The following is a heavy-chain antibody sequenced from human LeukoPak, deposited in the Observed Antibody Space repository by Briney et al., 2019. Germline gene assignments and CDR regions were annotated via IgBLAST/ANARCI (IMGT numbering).Heavy chain of an antibody. V-gene: IGHV1-2*02. D-gene: IGHD3-10*01. CDR2: INPNSGGT. CDR3: ASYYYGSGSYQAYNWFDP. CDR1: GYTFTGYY. J-gene: IGHJ5*02. Sequence: ASVKVSCKASGYTFTGYYMHWVRRAPGQGLEWMGWINPNSGGTNYAQKFQGRVTMTRDTSISTAYMELSRLRSDDTAVYYCASYYYGSGSYQAYNWFDPWGQGTLVTVSS.